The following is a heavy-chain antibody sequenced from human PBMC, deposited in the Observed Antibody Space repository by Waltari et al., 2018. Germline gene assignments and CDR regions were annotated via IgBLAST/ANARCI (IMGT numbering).Heavy chain of an antibody. J-gene: IGHJ3*02. CDR1: GFTFSDNY. V-gene: IGHV3-72*01. CDR2: TRNKANSYTT. D-gene: IGHD3-22*01. CDR3: ARVLDYYDSSGYYYNAFDI. Sequence: EVQLVESGGGLVQPGGSLRLSCAASGFTFSDNYMDWVRQAPGKGLEWVGRTRNKANSYTTEYAASVKGRFTISRDDSKNSLYLQMNSLKTEDTAVYYCARVLDYYDSSGYYYNAFDIWGQGTMVTVSS.